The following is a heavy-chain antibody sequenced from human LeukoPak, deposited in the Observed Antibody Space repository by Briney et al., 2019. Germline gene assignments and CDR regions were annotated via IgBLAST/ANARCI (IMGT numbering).Heavy chain of an antibody. CDR3: AREPYGDYALDY. Sequence: GGSLRLSCAASGFTFSSYSMNWVRQASGKGLEWVSSISSSSSYIYYADSVKGRFTISRDNAKNSLYLQMNSLRAEDTAVYYCAREPYGDYALDYWGQGTLVTVSS. CDR1: GFTFSSYS. J-gene: IGHJ4*02. CDR2: ISSSSSYI. V-gene: IGHV3-21*01. D-gene: IGHD4-17*01.